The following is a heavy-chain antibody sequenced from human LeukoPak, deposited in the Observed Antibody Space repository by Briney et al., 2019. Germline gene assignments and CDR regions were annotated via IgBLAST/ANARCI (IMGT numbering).Heavy chain of an antibody. J-gene: IGHJ4*02. CDR3: ARLHPSQSGFSDY. CDR1: GGPISGYY. CDR2: IYYSGNT. V-gene: IGHV4-59*08. Sequence: SETLSLTCTVSGGPISGYYWTWIRQPPGKGLEWIGYIYYSGNTKYNPSLKSRLTISVDTSKNQVSLKLSSVTAADTAMYYCARLHPSQSGFSDYWGQGTLVTVSS. D-gene: IGHD1-26*01.